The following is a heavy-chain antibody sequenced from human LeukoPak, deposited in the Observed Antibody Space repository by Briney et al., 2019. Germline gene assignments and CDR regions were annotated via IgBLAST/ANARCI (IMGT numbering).Heavy chain of an antibody. V-gene: IGHV3-7*04. Sequence: GGSLRLSCVASGFTFSSYWMTWVRQAPGKGLEWVAIIKQHGTDKYYLDSVKGRFTISRDNAKNSLILQMNSLRAEDTAVYYCARGYDYLWGTYRYYYFDYWGQGTLVTVSS. J-gene: IGHJ4*02. CDR3: ARGYDYLWGTYRYYYFDY. D-gene: IGHD3-16*02. CDR2: IKQHGTDK. CDR1: GFTFSSYW.